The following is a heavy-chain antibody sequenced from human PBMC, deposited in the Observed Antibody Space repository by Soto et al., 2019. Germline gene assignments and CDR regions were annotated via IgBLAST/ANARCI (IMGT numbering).Heavy chain of an antibody. CDR1: GGSISSSSYY. CDR2: TYDTETT. Sequence: SETLSLTCTVSGGSISSSSYYWGWIRQPPGLGLEWVGYTYDTETTTYNPSLRSRVAISVDASKSQFSLNLSSVTAADTAVYYCARLGGYYQAFNIWGPGALVTVSS. J-gene: IGHJ4*01. D-gene: IGHD3-22*01. V-gene: IGHV4-61*05. CDR3: ARLGGYYQAFNI.